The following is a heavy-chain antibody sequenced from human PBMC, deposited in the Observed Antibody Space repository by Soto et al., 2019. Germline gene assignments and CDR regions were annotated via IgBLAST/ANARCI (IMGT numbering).Heavy chain of an antibody. CDR3: ARVKWEQPAYGMDV. CDR2: ISAYNGNT. V-gene: IGHV1-18*01. Sequence: ASVKVSCKASGYTFTSYGISWVRQAPGQGLEWMGWISAYNGNTNYAQKLQGRVTMTTDTSTSTAHMELRSLRSDDTAVYYCARVKWEQPAYGMDVWGQGTTVTVSS. D-gene: IGHD1-26*01. J-gene: IGHJ6*02. CDR1: GYTFTSYG.